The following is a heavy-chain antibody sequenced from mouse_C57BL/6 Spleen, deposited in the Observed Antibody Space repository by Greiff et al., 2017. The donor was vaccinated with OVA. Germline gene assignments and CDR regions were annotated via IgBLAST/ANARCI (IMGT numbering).Heavy chain of an antibody. CDR2: IWWDDDK. V-gene: IGHV8-8*01. CDR1: GFSLSTFGMG. CDR3: ARMIYYDYPYYCDY. J-gene: IGHJ2*01. Sequence: QVTLKVSGPGILQPSQTLSLTCSFSGFSLSTFGMGVGWIRQPSGKGLEWLAHIWWDDDKYYNPALKSRLTISKATSKNHVFLKIANVDTADTATYYCARMIYYDYPYYCDYWGQGTTLTVSS. D-gene: IGHD2-4*01.